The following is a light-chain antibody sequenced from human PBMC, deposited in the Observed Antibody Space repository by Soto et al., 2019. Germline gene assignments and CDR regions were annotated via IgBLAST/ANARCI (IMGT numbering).Light chain of an antibody. CDR1: STDVGRYNY. J-gene: IGLJ1*01. V-gene: IGLV2-14*01. Sequence: QSALTQPASVSGSPGQSITISCTGTSTDVGRYNYVSWYQQHPGKAPKLMVYDVSNRPSWVSNRFSGSKSGITASLTFSWLQAEDEADYYCTSYTSDSTYVFGTGTKVTVL. CDR2: DVS. CDR3: TSYTSDSTYV.